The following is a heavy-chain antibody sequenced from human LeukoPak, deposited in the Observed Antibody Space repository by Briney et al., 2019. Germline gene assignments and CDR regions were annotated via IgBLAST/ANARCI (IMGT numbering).Heavy chain of an antibody. J-gene: IGHJ4*02. Sequence: GASVKVSCKASGYTFTGYYMHWVRQAPGQGLEWMGWINPNSGGTNYAQKFQGRVIMTRDASISTAYMELSGLRSDDTAVYYCARIHSSSSDYWGQGTLVTVSS. D-gene: IGHD6-13*01. CDR3: ARIHSSSSDY. V-gene: IGHV1-2*02. CDR1: GYTFTGYY. CDR2: INPNSGGT.